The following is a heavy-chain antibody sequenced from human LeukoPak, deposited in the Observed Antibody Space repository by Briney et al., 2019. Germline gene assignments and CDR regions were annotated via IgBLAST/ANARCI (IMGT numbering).Heavy chain of an antibody. CDR2: INPNSGGT. CDR1: TFXXYY. J-gene: IGHJ6*03. V-gene: IGHV1-2*02. D-gene: IGHD1-14*01. Sequence: TFXXYYXXXXRQAPGQGLXXXXXINPNSGGTNYAQKFQGRVTITRDTSISTDYMELRRLRSDDTAVYYCARDRTSFAIPYYYYYMDVWGKGTTVTVSS. CDR3: ARDRTSFAIPYYYYYMDV.